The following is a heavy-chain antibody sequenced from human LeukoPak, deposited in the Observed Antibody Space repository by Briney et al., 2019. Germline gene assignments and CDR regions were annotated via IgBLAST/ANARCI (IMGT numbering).Heavy chain of an antibody. CDR2: INHSGST. D-gene: IGHD5-18*01. V-gene: IGHV4-34*01. CDR3: ARVLRAASWRSYDY. J-gene: IGHJ4*02. Sequence: SETLSLTCAVYGGSFSGYYWSWIRQPPGKGLEWIGEINHSGSTNYNPSLKSRVIVSIDTSSNQFSLRLNSMTAADTAVYYCARVLRAASWRSYDYWGQGSLVTVSS. CDR1: GGSFSGYY.